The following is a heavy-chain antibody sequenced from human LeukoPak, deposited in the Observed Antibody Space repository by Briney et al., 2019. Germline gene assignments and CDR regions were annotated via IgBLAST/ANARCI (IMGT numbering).Heavy chain of an antibody. CDR3: ARGSGGRSDY. V-gene: IGHV4-59*01. J-gene: IGHJ4*02. CDR2: IYYSGST. D-gene: IGHD4-23*01. CDR1: GGSISSYY. Sequence: PSETLSLTCTVPGGSISSYYWSWIRQPPGKGLEWIGYIYYSGSTNYNPSLKSRVTISVDTSKNQFSLKLSSVTAADTAVYFCARGSGGRSDYWGQGTLVTVSS.